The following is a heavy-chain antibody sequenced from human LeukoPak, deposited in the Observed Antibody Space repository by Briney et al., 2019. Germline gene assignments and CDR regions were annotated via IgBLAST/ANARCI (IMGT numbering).Heavy chain of an antibody. CDR3: AKVVLRYFDWGLLDY. J-gene: IGHJ4*02. D-gene: IGHD3-9*01. CDR1: GFTFSSYG. Sequence: AGGSLRLSCAASGFTFSSYGMHWVRQAPGKGLEWVAVISYDGSNKYYADSVKGRFTISRDNSKNTLYLQMNSLRAEDTAVYYCAKVVLRYFDWGLLDYWGQGTLVTASS. CDR2: ISYDGSNK. V-gene: IGHV3-30*18.